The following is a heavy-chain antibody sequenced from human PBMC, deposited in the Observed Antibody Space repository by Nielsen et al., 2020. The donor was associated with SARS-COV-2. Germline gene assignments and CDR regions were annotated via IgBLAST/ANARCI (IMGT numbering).Heavy chain of an antibody. D-gene: IGHD4-23*01. J-gene: IGHJ6*02. CDR3: ARDLHDYGGNAKPYYYYGMDV. V-gene: IGHV3-11*01. CDR2: ISSSGSTI. CDR1: GFTFSDYY. Sequence: GESLKISCAASGFTFSDYYMSWIRQAPGKGLEWVPYISSSGSTIYYADSVKGRFTISRDNAKNSLYLQMNSLRAEDTAVYYCARDLHDYGGNAKPYYYYGMDVWGQGTTVTVSS.